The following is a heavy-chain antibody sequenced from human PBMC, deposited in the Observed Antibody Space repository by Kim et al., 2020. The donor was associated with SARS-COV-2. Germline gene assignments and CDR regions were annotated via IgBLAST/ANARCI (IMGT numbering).Heavy chain of an antibody. CDR1: GGTFSSYA. J-gene: IGHJ6*02. Sequence: SVKVSCKASGGTFSSYAISWVRQAPGQGLEWMGGIIPIFGTANYAQKFQGRVTITADESTSTAYMELSSLRSEDTAVYYCAGSVTTRGFCYYGMDVWGQGTTVTVSS. CDR2: IIPIFGTA. V-gene: IGHV1-69*13. D-gene: IGHD4-17*01. CDR3: AGSVTTRGFCYYGMDV.